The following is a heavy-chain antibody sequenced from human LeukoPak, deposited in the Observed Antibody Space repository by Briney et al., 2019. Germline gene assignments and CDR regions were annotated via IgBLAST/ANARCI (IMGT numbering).Heavy chain of an antibody. CDR3: AKDHSLYYYYGMDV. CDR1: GFTFSSYG. J-gene: IGHJ6*02. V-gene: IGHV3-30*18. Sequence: GGSLRLSCVASGFTFSSYGMHWVRQAPGKGLEWVAVISYDGSNKYYADSVKGRFTISRDNSKNTLYLQMNSLRAEDTAVYYCAKDHSLYYYYGMDVWGQGTTVTVSS. CDR2: ISYDGSNK.